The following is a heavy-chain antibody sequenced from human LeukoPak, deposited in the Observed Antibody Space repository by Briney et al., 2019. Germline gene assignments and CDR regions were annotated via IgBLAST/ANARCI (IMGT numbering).Heavy chain of an antibody. CDR2: MSYDVNNE. CDR3: ARPRITVFGVVTGYMDV. Sequence: RSLRLSCAASGFTFTKYAMHWVRQTPGKGLEWVAVMSYDVNNEYYADSVRGRFTISRDNSKNTLYLEMNSLRPEDSAVYYCARPRITVFGVVTGYMDVWGKGTTVTVSS. D-gene: IGHD3-3*01. V-gene: IGHV3-30-3*01. J-gene: IGHJ6*03. CDR1: GFTFTKYA.